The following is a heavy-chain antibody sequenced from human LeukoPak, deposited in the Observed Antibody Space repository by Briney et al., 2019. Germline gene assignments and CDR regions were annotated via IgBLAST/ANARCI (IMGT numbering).Heavy chain of an antibody. Sequence: PSETLSLTCAVYGGSFSGYYWSWIRQPPGKGLEWIGEINHSGSTNYNPSLKSRVTISVDPSKNQFSLKLSSVTAADTAVYYCARGYCSGGSCSTFDYWGQGTLVTVSS. J-gene: IGHJ4*02. CDR2: INHSGST. V-gene: IGHV4-34*01. CDR1: GGSFSGYY. CDR3: ARGYCSGGSCSTFDY. D-gene: IGHD2-15*01.